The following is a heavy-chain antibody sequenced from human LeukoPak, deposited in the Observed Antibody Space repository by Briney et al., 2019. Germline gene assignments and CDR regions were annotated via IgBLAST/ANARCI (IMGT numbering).Heavy chain of an antibody. CDR1: GFTFSSYS. D-gene: IGHD1-14*01. CDR3: ARDSQTRIAFEF. Sequence: PGGSLRLSCAASGFTFSSYSMNWVRQAPGKCLEWVSTISSNSAYIYYADSLKGRFTVSRDNAKNSLYLQMNSLRVEDTAVYYCARDSQTRIAFEFWGQGTMVTVSS. V-gene: IGHV3-21*06. CDR2: ISSNSAYI. J-gene: IGHJ3*01.